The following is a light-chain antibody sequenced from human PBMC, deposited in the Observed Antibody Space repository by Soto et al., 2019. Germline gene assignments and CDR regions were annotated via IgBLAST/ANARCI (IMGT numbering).Light chain of an antibody. J-gene: IGKJ1*01. Sequence: DIQMTPSPSSLSASVGDTVTIACRASPSITNYLTWFQQKPGKAPSLLIFAADNLQDGVLSRFSGSGSGRDFSLTISSLQPEDFATYYCQQSYDMPWTFGQGTKVDI. CDR3: QQSYDMPWT. V-gene: IGKV1-39*01. CDR1: PSITNY. CDR2: AAD.